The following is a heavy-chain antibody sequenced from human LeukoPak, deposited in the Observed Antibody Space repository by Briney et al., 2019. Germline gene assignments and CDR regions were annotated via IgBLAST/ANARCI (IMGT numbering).Heavy chain of an antibody. Sequence: SETLSLTCAVYGGSFSGYYWSWIRQPPGKGLEWIGEINHSGSTNYNPSLKSRVTISVDTSKNQFSLKLSSVTAEDTAVYYCARAPYDSSGYFSGWGQGTLVTVSS. J-gene: IGHJ4*02. D-gene: IGHD3-22*01. CDR1: GGSFSGYY. V-gene: IGHV4-34*01. CDR3: ARAPYDSSGYFSG. CDR2: INHSGST.